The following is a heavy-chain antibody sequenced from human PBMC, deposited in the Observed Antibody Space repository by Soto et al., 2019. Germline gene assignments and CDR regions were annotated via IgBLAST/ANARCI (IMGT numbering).Heavy chain of an antibody. CDR3: AKGGGSCCFDC. V-gene: IGHV3-23*01. CDR1: GFSFSSYA. D-gene: IGHD2-15*01. Sequence: GGSLRLSCVASGFSFSSYAMNWVRQAPGKGLEWVSTISGSFGSTYYADSVQGRFTVSRDNSKNTLYLQMNSLGVEDTAEYYCAKGGGSCCFDCWGQGTLVTVSS. J-gene: IGHJ4*02. CDR2: ISGSFGST.